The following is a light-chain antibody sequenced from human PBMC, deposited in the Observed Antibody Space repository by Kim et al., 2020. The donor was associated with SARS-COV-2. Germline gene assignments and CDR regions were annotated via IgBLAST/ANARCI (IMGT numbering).Light chain of an antibody. CDR1: NIGSKN. CDR3: QVWDSSLVV. CDR2: RDS. Sequence: SVALGQTARITCGGNNIGSKNVHWYQQKPGQAAVLVIYRDSNRPSGIPERFSGSNSGNTATLTSSRAQAGDEADYYCQVWDSSLVVFGGGTQLTVL. J-gene: IGLJ2*01. V-gene: IGLV3-9*01.